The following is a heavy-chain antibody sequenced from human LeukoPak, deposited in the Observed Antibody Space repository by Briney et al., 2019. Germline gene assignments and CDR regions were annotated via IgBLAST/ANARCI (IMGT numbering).Heavy chain of an antibody. Sequence: ASVKISCKASGYTFSSYYFHWVRQAPGQGLEWMGLINPSGGATSFAQKFRGRVTMTRDMSTGTVFMELSSLRSDDTAVYFCARSYYDTAGHFGYWGQGTLVTVSS. V-gene: IGHV1-46*01. D-gene: IGHD3-10*01. CDR2: INPSGGAT. J-gene: IGHJ4*02. CDR3: ARSYYDTAGHFGY. CDR1: GYTFSSYY.